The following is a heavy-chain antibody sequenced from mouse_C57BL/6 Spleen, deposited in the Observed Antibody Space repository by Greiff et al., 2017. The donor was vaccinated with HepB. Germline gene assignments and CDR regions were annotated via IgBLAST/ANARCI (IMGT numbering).Heavy chain of an antibody. CDR3: ASPHYGSRVLYWYFDV. CDR2: IDPSDSYT. Sequence: QVQLKQPGAELVKPGASVKLSCKASGYTFTSYWMQWVNQRPGQGLEWIGEIDPSDSYTNYNQKFKGKATLTVDTSSSTAYMQLSSLTSEDSAVYYCASPHYGSRVLYWYFDVWGTGTTVTVSS. D-gene: IGHD1-1*01. J-gene: IGHJ1*03. V-gene: IGHV1-50*01. CDR1: GYTFTSYW.